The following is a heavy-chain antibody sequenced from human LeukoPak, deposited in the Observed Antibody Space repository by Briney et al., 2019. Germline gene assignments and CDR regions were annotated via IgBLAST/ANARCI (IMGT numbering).Heavy chain of an antibody. Sequence: GECLKISCKGSGYSFTSYWISWVRQMPGKGLEWMGRIDPSDSYTNYSPSFQGHVTISADKSISTAYLQWSSLKASDTAMYYCARRCSSTSCPFDYWGQGTLVTVSS. V-gene: IGHV5-10-1*01. CDR1: GYSFTSYW. J-gene: IGHJ4*02. CDR3: ARRCSSTSCPFDY. D-gene: IGHD2-2*01. CDR2: IDPSDSYT.